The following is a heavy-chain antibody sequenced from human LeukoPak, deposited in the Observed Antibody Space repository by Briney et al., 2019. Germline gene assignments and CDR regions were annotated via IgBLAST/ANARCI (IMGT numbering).Heavy chain of an antibody. CDR3: ARDHGLPWPPGDY. CDR2: IWYDGSNK. Sequence: PGRSLRLSCAASGFTFSSYGMHWVRQAPGKGLEWVAVIWYDGSNKYYADSVKGRFTISRDNSKNTLYLQMNSLRAEDTAVYYCARDHGLPWPPGDYWGQGTLVTVSS. V-gene: IGHV3-33*01. CDR1: GFTFSSYG. D-gene: IGHD2-15*01. J-gene: IGHJ4*02.